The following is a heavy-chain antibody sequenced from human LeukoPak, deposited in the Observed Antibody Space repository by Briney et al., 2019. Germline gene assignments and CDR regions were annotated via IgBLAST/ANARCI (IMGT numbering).Heavy chain of an antibody. Sequence: SETLSLTCTVSGGSISNYYWSWIRQPPGKGLEWIGSIYHSGSTYYNPSLKSRVTISVDTSKNQFSLKLSSVTAADTAVYYCARGHRVYDILTGYYSYYFDYWGQGTLVTVSS. J-gene: IGHJ4*02. D-gene: IGHD3-9*01. CDR1: GGSISNYY. V-gene: IGHV4-59*01. CDR3: ARGHRVYDILTGYYSYYFDY. CDR2: IYHSGST.